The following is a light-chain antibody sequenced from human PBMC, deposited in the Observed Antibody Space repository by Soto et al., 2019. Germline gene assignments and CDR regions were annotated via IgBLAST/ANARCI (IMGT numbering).Light chain of an antibody. Sequence: QSVLTQPPSVSGAPGQRVTISCTGSSSNIGAGYDVHWYQQLPGKAPKLLIYGNDNRPSGVSDRFSGSKSGTSASLAITGLQAEDEADYYCQSYESSRSGVVFGGGTKLTVL. V-gene: IGLV1-40*01. CDR1: SSNIGAGYD. J-gene: IGLJ2*01. CDR2: GND. CDR3: QSYESSRSGVV.